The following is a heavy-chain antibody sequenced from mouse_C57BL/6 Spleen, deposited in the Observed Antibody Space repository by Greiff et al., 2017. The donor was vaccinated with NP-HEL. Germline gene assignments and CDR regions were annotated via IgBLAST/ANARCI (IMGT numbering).Heavy chain of an antibody. V-gene: IGHV5-16*01. CDR2: INYDGSST. D-gene: IGHD2-1*01. CDR1: GFTFSDYY. J-gene: IGHJ2*01. CDR3: ARDLYGNLDY. Sequence: EVKLVESEGGLVQPGSSMKLSCTASGFTFSDYYMAWVRQVPEKGLEWVANINYDGSSTYYLDSLKSRFIISRDNAKNILYLQMSSLKSEDTATYYCARDLYGNLDYWGQSTTLTVSS.